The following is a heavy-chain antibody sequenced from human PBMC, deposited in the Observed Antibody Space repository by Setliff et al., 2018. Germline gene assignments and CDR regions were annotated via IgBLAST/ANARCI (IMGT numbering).Heavy chain of an antibody. V-gene: IGHV4-31*03. CDR2: IWKSVST. J-gene: IGHJ2*01. CDR3: ARKMRMSGRGHWYFDV. CDR1: DGSIRSGDHY. Sequence: SETLSLTCTASDGSIRSGDHYWNWIRQHPGKGLEWPGYIWKSVSTFYNPSLTSRITMSVDTSRNLFSMELASVTAADTAIYYCARKMRMSGRGHWYFDVWGRGTLVTVSS.